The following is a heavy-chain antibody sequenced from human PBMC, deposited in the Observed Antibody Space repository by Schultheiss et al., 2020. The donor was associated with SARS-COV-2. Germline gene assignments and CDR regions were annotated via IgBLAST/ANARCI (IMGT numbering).Heavy chain of an antibody. Sequence: ASVKVSCKASGYTFTSYYMHWVRQAPGQGLEWMGWINPNSGGTNYAQKFQGRVTMTRDTSISTAYMELSRLRSDDTAVYYCARKLALEWLLYRRDYYYGMDVWGQGTTVTVSS. D-gene: IGHD3-3*01. CDR3: ARKLALEWLLYRRDYYYGMDV. CDR2: INPNSGGT. CDR1: GYTFTSYY. V-gene: IGHV1-2*02. J-gene: IGHJ6*02.